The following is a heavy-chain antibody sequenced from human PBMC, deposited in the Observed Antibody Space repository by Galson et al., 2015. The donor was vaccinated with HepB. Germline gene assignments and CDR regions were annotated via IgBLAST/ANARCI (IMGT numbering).Heavy chain of an antibody. Sequence: SLRLSCAASGFTFSSYSMNWVRQAPGKGLEWVSYISSSSSTIYYADSVKGRFTISRDNAKNSLYLQMNSLRAEDTAVYYCAFGYSYGYFDYWGQGTLVTVSS. J-gene: IGHJ4*02. D-gene: IGHD5-18*01. CDR3: AFGYSYGYFDY. CDR2: ISSSSSTI. V-gene: IGHV3-48*04. CDR1: GFTFSSYS.